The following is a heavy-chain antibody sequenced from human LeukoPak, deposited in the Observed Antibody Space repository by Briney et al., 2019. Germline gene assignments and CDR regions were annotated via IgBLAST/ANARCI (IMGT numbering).Heavy chain of an antibody. CDR1: GDSISSGLYY. J-gene: IGHJ4*02. CDR2: ISASGRT. Sequence: SETLSLTCSVSGDSISSGLYYWSWIRQPAGKGLEWIGRISASGRTNYNPSLKSRATIFVDTSKNQFSLKLSSVTAADTAVYYCARGYSSSWPLDYWGQGTLVTVSS. D-gene: IGHD6-13*01. CDR3: ARGYSSSWPLDY. V-gene: IGHV4-61*02.